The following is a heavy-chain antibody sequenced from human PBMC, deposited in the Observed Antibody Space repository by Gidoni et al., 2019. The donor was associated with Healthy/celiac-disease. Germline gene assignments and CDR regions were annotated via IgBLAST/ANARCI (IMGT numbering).Heavy chain of an antibody. CDR3: ARETLGYYGSGEGGYGMDV. CDR2: ISSSSSYT. D-gene: IGHD3-10*01. Sequence: QVQLVESGGGLVKPGGSLRLSCAASGFTFMDYYMSWIRQAPGKGLEWVSYISSSSSYTNYADSVKGRFTISRDNAKNSRYLQMNSLSAEDTAVYYCARETLGYYGSGEGGYGMDVWGQGTTVTVSS. V-gene: IGHV3-11*06. CDR1: GFTFMDYY. J-gene: IGHJ6*02.